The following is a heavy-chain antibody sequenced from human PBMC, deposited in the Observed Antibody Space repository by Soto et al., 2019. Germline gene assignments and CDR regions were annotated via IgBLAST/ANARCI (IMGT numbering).Heavy chain of an antibody. D-gene: IGHD6-13*01. Sequence: QITLKESGPTLVKPTQTLTLTCTFSGFSLTSGVVGVGWIRQPPGEALEWLALIYWNDEQYYNPSLRNRLTITRDTSKNQVVRTMTNMDPVYTATYYCAHRLPGPSGYDVWGQGPTVTVSS. CDR3: AHRLPGPSGYDV. V-gene: IGHV2-5*01. CDR2: IYWNDEQ. CDR1: GFSLTSGVVG. J-gene: IGHJ6*02.